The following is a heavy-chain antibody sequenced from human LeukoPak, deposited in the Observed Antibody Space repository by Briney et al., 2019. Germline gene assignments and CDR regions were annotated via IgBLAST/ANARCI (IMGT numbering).Heavy chain of an antibody. CDR2: INHSGST. V-gene: IGHV4-39*07. Sequence: SETLSLTCTVSGGSISSSIYYWGWIRQPPGKGLEWIGEINHSGSTNYNPSLKSRDTISVGTSKNQFSLNLSSVPAADTDVYYCARNYYDSSGYLPDWGQGTLVTVSS. CDR3: ARNYYDSSGYLPD. J-gene: IGHJ4*02. CDR1: GGSISSSIYY. D-gene: IGHD3-22*01.